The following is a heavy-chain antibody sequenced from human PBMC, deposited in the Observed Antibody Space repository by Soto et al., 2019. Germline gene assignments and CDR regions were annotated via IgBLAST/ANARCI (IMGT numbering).Heavy chain of an antibody. J-gene: IGHJ4*02. D-gene: IGHD2-8*01. CDR3: ARGQQGYCTNGVCYPFDY. V-gene: IGHV5-10-1*01. CDR2: IDPSDSQT. CDR1: GYSFAGYW. Sequence: SLKISCKGSGYSFAGYWITWVRQKPGKGLEWMGRIDPSDSQTYYSPSFRGHVTISVTKSITTVFLQWSRLRSDDTAVYYCARGQQGYCTNGVCYPFDYWGQGTLVTVSS.